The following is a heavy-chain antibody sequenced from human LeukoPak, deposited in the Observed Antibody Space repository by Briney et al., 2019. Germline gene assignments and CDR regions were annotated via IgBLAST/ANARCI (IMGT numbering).Heavy chain of an antibody. CDR3: ARRGTSSGWYYFDY. Sequence: GASVKVSCNTSGGTLSIYAISWVRQAPGQGLEWMGEIIPIFGTANYAQKFQGRVTITADESTSTAYMELSSLRPEDTAVYYCARRGTSSGWYYFDYWGQGTLVTVSS. CDR2: IIPIFGTA. CDR1: GGTLSIYA. J-gene: IGHJ4*02. D-gene: IGHD6-19*01. V-gene: IGHV1-69*13.